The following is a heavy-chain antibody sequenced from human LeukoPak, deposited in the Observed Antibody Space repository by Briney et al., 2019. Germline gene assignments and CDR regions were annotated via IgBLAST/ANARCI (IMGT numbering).Heavy chain of an antibody. J-gene: IGHJ5*02. CDR3: ARGLGDRFRSGYHRRNWFDP. V-gene: IGHV4-34*01. Sequence: SETLSLTCAVYGGSFSGYYWSWIRQPPGKGLEWIGEINHSGSTNYNPSLKSRVTISVDTSKNQFSLKLSSVTAADTAVYYCARGLGDRFRSGYHRRNWFDPWGQGTLVTVSS. D-gene: IGHD3-3*01. CDR1: GGSFSGYY. CDR2: INHSGST.